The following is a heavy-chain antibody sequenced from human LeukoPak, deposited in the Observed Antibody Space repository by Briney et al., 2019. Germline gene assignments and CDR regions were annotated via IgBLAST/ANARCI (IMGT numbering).Heavy chain of an antibody. Sequence: GGSLRLSCAASGFTFSSYEMNWVRQAPGKGLEWVSYISSSSSYIYYADSVKGRFTISRDNAKNSLYLQMNSLRAEDTAVYYCARDVRREYYYDSSGYYTDYWGQGTLVTVSS. CDR1: GFTFSSYE. CDR2: ISSSSSYI. V-gene: IGHV3-21*05. D-gene: IGHD3-22*01. CDR3: ARDVRREYYYDSSGYYTDY. J-gene: IGHJ4*02.